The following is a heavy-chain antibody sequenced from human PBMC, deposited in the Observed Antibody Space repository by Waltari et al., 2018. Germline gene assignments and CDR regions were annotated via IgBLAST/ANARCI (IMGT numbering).Heavy chain of an antibody. CDR2: ISSSGSTI. D-gene: IGHD6-19*01. CDR3: AREGPPVAGTEPFDY. V-gene: IGHV3-48*03. J-gene: IGHJ4*02. CDR1: GFIFSSYE. Sequence: EVQLVEYGGGLVQRGGSLRFSCAASGFIFSSYEMNWLCRAPGKGLEWVSYISSSGSTIYYADSVEGRFTISRDNAKNSLYLQMNSLRAEDTAVYYCAREGPPVAGTEPFDYWGQGTLVTVSS.